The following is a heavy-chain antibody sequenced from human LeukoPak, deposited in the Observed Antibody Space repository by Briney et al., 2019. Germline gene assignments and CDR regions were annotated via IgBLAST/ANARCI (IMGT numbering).Heavy chain of an antibody. CDR2: IYHSGST. J-gene: IGHJ6*02. D-gene: IGHD2/OR15-2a*01. V-gene: IGHV4-38-2*02. CDR1: GYSISSGYY. CDR3: ARDIFPNMNYYGMDV. Sequence: SETLSLTCTVSGYSISSGYYWGWIRQPPGKGLEWIGSIYHSGSTYYNPSLKSRVTISVDTSKNQFSLKLSSVTAEDTAVYYCARDIFPNMNYYGMDVWGQGTTVTVSS.